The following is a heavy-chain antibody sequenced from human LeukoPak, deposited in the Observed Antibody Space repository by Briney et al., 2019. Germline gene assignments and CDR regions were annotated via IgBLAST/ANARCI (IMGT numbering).Heavy chain of an antibody. CDR2: ISGSGGST. CDR1: GFTFSSYA. J-gene: IGHJ4*02. V-gene: IGHV3-23*01. D-gene: IGHD2-15*01. Sequence: PGGSLRLSCAASGFTFSSYAMSWVRQAPGKGLEWVSAISGSGGSTYYADSVKGRFTISRDNSKNTLYLQMNSLRAEDTAVYYCAKDRYWRYCSGGSSNFDYWGQGTLVTVSS. CDR3: AKDRYWRYCSGGSSNFDY.